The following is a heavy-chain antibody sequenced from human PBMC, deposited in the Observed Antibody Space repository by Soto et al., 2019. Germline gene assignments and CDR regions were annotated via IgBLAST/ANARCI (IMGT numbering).Heavy chain of an antibody. D-gene: IGHD2-21*02. J-gene: IGHJ3*01. Sequence: GGSLRLACAASGFTFNTYAMNWVRQAPGKGLEWVASISGSGGTINYADSVKGRFTTSRDTSKNTLYLQMNSLSAEDTAVYYCAKGFIVVVTAIRPDDNFDVWGQGTMVTVS. CDR3: AKGFIVVVTAIRPDDNFDV. CDR1: GFTFNTYA. V-gene: IGHV3-23*01. CDR2: ISGSGGTI.